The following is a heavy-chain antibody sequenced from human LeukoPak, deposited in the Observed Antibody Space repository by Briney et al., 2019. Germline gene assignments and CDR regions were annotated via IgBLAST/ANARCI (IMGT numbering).Heavy chain of an antibody. CDR1: GLTFSNFW. V-gene: IGHV3-7*01. D-gene: IGHD3-16*01. CDR2: IKEDGSEK. CDR3: ARGKFDYDY. Sequence: GGSLRLSCAVSGLTFSNFWMSWVRQAPGKGLEWVANIKEDGSEKYFLDSVKGRFTISRDNAKNSLFLQMNNLRVEDTGVYYCARGKFDYDYWGQGTLVTVSS. J-gene: IGHJ4*02.